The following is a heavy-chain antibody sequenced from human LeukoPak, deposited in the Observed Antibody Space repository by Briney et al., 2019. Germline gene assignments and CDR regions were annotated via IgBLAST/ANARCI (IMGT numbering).Heavy chain of an antibody. CDR1: GGSFSGYY. D-gene: IGHD3-10*01. CDR3: ARHNYYGSGSYWFDP. V-gene: IGHV4-59*08. J-gene: IGHJ5*02. Sequence: SETLSLTCAVYGGSFSGYYWSWIRQPPGKGLEWIGYIYYSGSTNYNPSLKSRVTISVDTSKNQFSLKLSSVTAADTAVYYCARHNYYGSGSYWFDPWGQGTLVTVSS. CDR2: IYYSGST.